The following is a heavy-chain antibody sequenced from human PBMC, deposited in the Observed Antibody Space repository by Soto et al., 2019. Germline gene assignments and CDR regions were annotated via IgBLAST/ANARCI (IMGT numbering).Heavy chain of an antibody. Sequence: GGSLRLSCAASGFTFNNYAMSWVRQAPGKGLEWLSAITGSAAKTYYPDSVRGRFPISRDNFRDTLFLQLDSLRVEDTAQYYCVKEKFSTGFFDSRGQGAQVTVSS. CDR3: VKEKFSTGFFDS. D-gene: IGHD6-19*01. V-gene: IGHV3-23*01. CDR1: GFTFNNYA. CDR2: ITGSAAKT. J-gene: IGHJ4*02.